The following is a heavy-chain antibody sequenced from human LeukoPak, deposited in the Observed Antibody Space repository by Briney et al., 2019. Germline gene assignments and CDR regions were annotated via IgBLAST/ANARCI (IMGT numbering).Heavy chain of an antibody. J-gene: IGHJ4*02. V-gene: IGHV4-61*01. CDR2: IYYSGST. Sequence: SETLSLTCTVSGGFVSSGSYYWSWIRQPPGKGLEWIGYIYYSGSTNYNPSLKSRVTISVDTSKNQFSLKLSSVTAADTAVYYCARGSYGSGSYHHDYWGQGTLVTVSS. D-gene: IGHD3-10*01. CDR3: ARGSYGSGSYHHDY. CDR1: GGFVSSGSYY.